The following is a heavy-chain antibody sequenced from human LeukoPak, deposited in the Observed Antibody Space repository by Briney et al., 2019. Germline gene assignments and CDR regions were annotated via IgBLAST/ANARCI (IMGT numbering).Heavy chain of an antibody. V-gene: IGHV1-69*13. CDR2: IIPIFGTA. D-gene: IGHD3-16*01. CDR1: GGTFSSYA. J-gene: IGHJ6*02. Sequence: SVKVSCKASGGTFSSYAISWVRQAPGQGLKWMGGIIPIFGTANYAQKFQGRVTITADESTSTAYMELSSLRSEDTAVYYCARALIYWGTYYYGMDVWGQGTTVTVSS. CDR3: ARALIYWGTYYYGMDV.